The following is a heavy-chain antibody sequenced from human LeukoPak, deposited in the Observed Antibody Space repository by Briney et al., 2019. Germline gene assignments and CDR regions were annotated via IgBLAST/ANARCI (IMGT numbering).Heavy chain of an antibody. CDR1: GLTFSSYA. J-gene: IGHJ4*02. V-gene: IGHV3-23*01. D-gene: IGHD7-27*01. Sequence: GGSLRLSCAASGLTFSSYAMTWVRQAPGKGLEWVSAISSSGDSTYYADSVKGRFSITRDNSKNTLYLQMNSLRAEDTAVYYCAKDITVPNWGVFDYWGQGILVTVSS. CDR3: AKDITVPNWGVFDY. CDR2: ISSSGDST.